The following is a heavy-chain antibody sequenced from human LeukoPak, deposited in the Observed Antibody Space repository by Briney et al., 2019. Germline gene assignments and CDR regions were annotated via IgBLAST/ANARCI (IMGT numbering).Heavy chain of an antibody. CDR3: ARHAGANYDSTTRAFDI. D-gene: IGHD3-22*01. CDR1: GGSFSGYY. CDR2: INQSGST. Sequence: SETLSLTCAVYGGSFSGYYWNWIRQPPGKGLEWIGEINQSGSTNYNPSLKSRVTISFDTSKNQFSLKLSSVTAADTAVYYCARHAGANYDSTTRAFDIWGQGTMVTVSS. V-gene: IGHV4-34*01. J-gene: IGHJ3*02.